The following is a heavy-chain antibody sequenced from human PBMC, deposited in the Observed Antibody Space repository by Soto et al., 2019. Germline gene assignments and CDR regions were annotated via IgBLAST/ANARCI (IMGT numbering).Heavy chain of an antibody. CDR2: INPNSGGT. CDR3: ARDYVEEMATTILDY. J-gene: IGHJ4*02. V-gene: IGHV1-2*02. Sequence: ASVKVSFKASGYTFTGYYMHWVRQAPGQGLEWMGWINPNSGGTNYAQKFQGRVTMTRDTSISTAYMELSRLRSGDTAVYYCARDYVEEMATTILDYWGQGTLVTVS. D-gene: IGHD5-12*01. CDR1: GYTFTGYY.